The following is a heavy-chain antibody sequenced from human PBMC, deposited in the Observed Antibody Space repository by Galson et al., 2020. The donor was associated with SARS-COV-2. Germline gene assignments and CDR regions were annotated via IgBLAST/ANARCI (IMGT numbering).Heavy chain of an antibody. CDR3: ARDRGVDGGICEDFDL. Sequence: SETLSLTCTLSGVSITSGYFWGCIRQHPEKGLECSGLISHSGSTYYNPSLKSRVTISVDTSKNQFSLKLTSVPAADTGVYYCARDRGVDGGICEDFDLWGRGTLVTVSS. CDR2: ISHSGST. D-gene: IGHD2-15*01. J-gene: IGHJ2*01. CDR1: GVSITSGYF. V-gene: IGHV4-38-2*02.